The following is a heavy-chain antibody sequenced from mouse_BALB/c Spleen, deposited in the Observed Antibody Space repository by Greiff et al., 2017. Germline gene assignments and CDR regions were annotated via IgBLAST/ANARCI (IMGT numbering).Heavy chain of an antibody. CDR3: ARGGPYGPYAMDY. CDR2: IWSGGST. V-gene: IGHV2-2*02. J-gene: IGHJ4*01. CDR1: GFSLTSYG. Sequence: QVHVKQSGPGLVQPSQSLSITCTVSGFSLTSYGVHWVRQSPGKGLEWLGVIWSGGSTDYNAAFISRLSISKDNSKSQVFFKMNSLQANDTAIYYCARGGPYGPYAMDYWGQGTSVTVSS. D-gene: IGHD1-1*02.